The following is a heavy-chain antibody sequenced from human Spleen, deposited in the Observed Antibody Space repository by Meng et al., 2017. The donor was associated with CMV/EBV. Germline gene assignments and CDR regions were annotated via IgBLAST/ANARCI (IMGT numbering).Heavy chain of an antibody. Sequence: GESLKISCAASGFTFSSYSMNWVRQAPGKGLEWVSYISSSSSTIYYADSVKGRFTISRDNAKNSLDLQMNSLRAEDTAVYYCARGREQSSGYRDPWGQGTLVTVSS. CDR3: ARGREQSSGYRDP. CDR2: ISSSSSTI. V-gene: IGHV3-48*04. J-gene: IGHJ5*02. CDR1: GFTFSSYS. D-gene: IGHD1-26*01.